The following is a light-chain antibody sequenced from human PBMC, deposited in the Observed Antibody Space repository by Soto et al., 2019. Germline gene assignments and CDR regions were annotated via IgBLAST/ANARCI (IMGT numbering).Light chain of an antibody. CDR1: SPNIGAAYD. V-gene: IGLV1-40*01. J-gene: IGLJ1*01. CDR2: GNT. CDR3: QSYDGSLSGYV. Sequence: QSVLTQPPSVSGAPGQRVTISCTGSSPNIGAAYDVHWYQHLPGTAPKLLLYGNTNRPSGVPDRFSGSKSGTSASLAITGLQTEDEADYYCQSYDGSLSGYVFGTGTKVTGL.